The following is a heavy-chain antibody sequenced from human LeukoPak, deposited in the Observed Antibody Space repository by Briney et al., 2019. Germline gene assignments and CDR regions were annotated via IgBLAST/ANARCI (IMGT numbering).Heavy chain of an antibody. Sequence: PGGSLRLSCAASGFTFDDCGMAWVRQAPGKGLEWVSGINWNGGTTGYADSVKGRFTISRDNAKNLLYLQMNSLRAEDTALYYCARGRGSGNYYYYYMDVWGKGTTVTVFS. CDR2: INWNGGTT. V-gene: IGHV3-20*04. J-gene: IGHJ6*03. CDR3: ARGRGSGNYYYYYMDV. CDR1: GFTFDDCG. D-gene: IGHD3-10*01.